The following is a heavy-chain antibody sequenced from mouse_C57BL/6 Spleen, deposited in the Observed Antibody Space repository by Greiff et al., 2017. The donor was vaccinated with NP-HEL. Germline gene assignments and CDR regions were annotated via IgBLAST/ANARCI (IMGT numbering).Heavy chain of an antibody. V-gene: IGHV1-15*01. D-gene: IGHD1-1*01. J-gene: IGHJ2*01. Sequence: QVQLQQSGAELVRPGASVTLSCKASGYTFTDYEMHWVKQTPVHGLEWIGAIDPETGGTASNQKFKGKAILTADKSSSTAYMALRSLTSEDSAVYYCTRETTVVALYFDYWGQSTTLTVSS. CDR1: GYTFTDYE. CDR2: IDPETGGT. CDR3: TRETTVVALYFDY.